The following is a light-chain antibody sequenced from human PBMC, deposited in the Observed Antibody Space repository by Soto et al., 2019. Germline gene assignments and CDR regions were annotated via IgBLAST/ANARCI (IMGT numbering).Light chain of an antibody. V-gene: IGLV1-44*01. Sequence: QSVLTQPPSASGTPGQRVTISCSGSSSNIGSNTVNWYQQLPGTAPKLLIYNNNQRPSGDPERFSGSKTGTSASLAIGGLQSEDEADYYCAAWDDSLDGYVFGNGTKVTVL. CDR1: SSNIGSNT. CDR2: NNN. J-gene: IGLJ1*01. CDR3: AAWDDSLDGYV.